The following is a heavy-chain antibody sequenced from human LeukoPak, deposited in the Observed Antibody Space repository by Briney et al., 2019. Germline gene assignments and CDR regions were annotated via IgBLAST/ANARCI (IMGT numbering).Heavy chain of an antibody. D-gene: IGHD6-13*01. CDR1: GGSISSYY. CDR2: ISYSGST. V-gene: IGHV4-59*08. Sequence: PSETLSVTCTVSGGSISSYYWSWIRQPPGKGLEWIGYISYSGSTNYNPSLRSRVTISVDTSKNQFSLKLSSVTAADPAVYYCARRGIAAAATFDYWGQGTLVTVSS. J-gene: IGHJ4*02. CDR3: ARRGIAAAATFDY.